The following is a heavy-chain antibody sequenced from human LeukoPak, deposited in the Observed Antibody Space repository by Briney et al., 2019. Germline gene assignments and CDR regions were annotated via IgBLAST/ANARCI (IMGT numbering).Heavy chain of an antibody. CDR1: GFTFSDYY. D-gene: IGHD6-13*01. Sequence: GGSLRLSCAASGFTFSDYYMSWIRQAPGKGLEWVSYISSSGSTLYYADSVKGRITISRDNAKNSLYLQMNSLRAEDTAVYYCAKDQLGVTDIDYWGQGTLVTVSS. J-gene: IGHJ4*02. CDR3: AKDQLGVTDIDY. CDR2: ISSSGSTL. V-gene: IGHV3-11*01.